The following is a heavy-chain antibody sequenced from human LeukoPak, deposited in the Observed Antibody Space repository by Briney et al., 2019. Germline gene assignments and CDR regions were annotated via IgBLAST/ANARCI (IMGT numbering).Heavy chain of an antibody. Sequence: GGSLRLSCAASGFTFSNAWMSWVRQAPGKGLEWVGRIKSKYGGGNTDYAAPVKGRFTISRDDSKNTVYLQMNSLKSEDTALYYCTTDDGSSGNPLDDWGQGTLVTVSS. D-gene: IGHD3-22*01. J-gene: IGHJ4*02. CDR2: IKSKYGGGNT. V-gene: IGHV3-15*01. CDR3: TTDDGSSGNPLDD. CDR1: GFTFSNAW.